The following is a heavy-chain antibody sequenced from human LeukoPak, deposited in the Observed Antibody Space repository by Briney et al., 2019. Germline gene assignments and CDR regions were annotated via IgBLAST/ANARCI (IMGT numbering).Heavy chain of an antibody. J-gene: IGHJ4*02. V-gene: IGHV1-2*02. CDR3: AREGPIVGATHLVDY. D-gene: IGHD1-26*01. CDR1: GYTFTDYY. Sequence: ASVKVSCKDSGYTFTDYYMHWVRQAPGQGLEWMGWINPNSGGTNYAQTFQGRVTMTRDTSISTAYMELSRLRSDDTAVYYCAREGPIVGATHLVDYWGQGTLVTVSS. CDR2: INPNSGGT.